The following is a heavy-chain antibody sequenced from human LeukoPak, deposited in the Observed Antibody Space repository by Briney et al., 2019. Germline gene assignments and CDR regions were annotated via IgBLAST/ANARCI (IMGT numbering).Heavy chain of an antibody. CDR2: INSNSNYI. CDR3: AREKFADGYFQH. Sequence: GGSLRLSCAASGFTVSDSMNWVGQAPGKGLEWVSSINSNSNYIYYADSVKGRFTISRDNAKDSLYLQMNSLRAEGTAVYYCAREKFADGYFQHWGQGTLVTVSS. V-gene: IGHV3-21*01. D-gene: IGHD3-10*01. J-gene: IGHJ1*01. CDR1: GFTVSDS.